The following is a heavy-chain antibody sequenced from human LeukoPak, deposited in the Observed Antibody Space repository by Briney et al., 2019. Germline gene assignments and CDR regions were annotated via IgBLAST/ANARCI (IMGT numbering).Heavy chain of an antibody. V-gene: IGHV5-51*01. CDR1: AFDSPNYW. Sequence: GESLRISCKTSAFDSPNYWIGWVRQTPGKGLEWMMIIHPGDSDTRYNPSFEGQVSISVDKSISTVYLQWRSLKASDSALYFGSGTLTYIAHWGQGTLVTVSS. J-gene: IGHJ4*02. D-gene: IGHD3-10*01. CDR3: SGTLTYIAH. CDR2: IHPGDSDT.